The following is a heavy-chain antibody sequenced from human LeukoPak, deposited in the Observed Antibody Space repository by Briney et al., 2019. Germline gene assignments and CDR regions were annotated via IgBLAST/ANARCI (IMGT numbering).Heavy chain of an antibody. Sequence: GGSLRLSCVASGFTFSSYDMHWVRQATGKGLEWVSAIGTAGDTYYPGSVKGRFTISRENAKNSLYLQMNSLRAEDTAVYYCARDLGGGYEFDYWGQGTLVTVSS. J-gene: IGHJ4*02. CDR3: ARDLGGGYEFDY. V-gene: IGHV3-13*01. D-gene: IGHD5-12*01. CDR1: GFTFSSYD. CDR2: IGTAGDT.